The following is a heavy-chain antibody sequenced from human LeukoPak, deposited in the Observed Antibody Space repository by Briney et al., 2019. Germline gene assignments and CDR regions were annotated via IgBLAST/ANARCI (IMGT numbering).Heavy chain of an antibody. D-gene: IGHD1-14*01. Sequence: ASVKVSCKASGYTFTSYGISWVRQAPGQGLEWMGWISAYNGNTNYAQKLQGRVTMTTDTSTSTAYMELRSLRSDDTAAFYCARSWTKTNYHYMDVWAKGTTVTVS. V-gene: IGHV1-18*01. CDR1: GYTFTSYG. J-gene: IGHJ6*03. CDR2: ISAYNGNT. CDR3: ARSWTKTNYHYMDV.